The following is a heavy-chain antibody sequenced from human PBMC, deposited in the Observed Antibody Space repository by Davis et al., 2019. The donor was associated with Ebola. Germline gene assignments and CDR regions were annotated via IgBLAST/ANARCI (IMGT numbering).Heavy chain of an antibody. V-gene: IGHV1-18*01. J-gene: IGHJ4*02. CDR1: GYTLTDLS. CDR2: ISAYNGNT. Sequence: ASVKVSCKVSGYTLTDLSIHWVRQAPGQGLEWMGWISAYNGNTNYAQKLQGRVTMTTDTSTSTAYMELSRLTSDDTAVYYCATAPEGITVTLYIYWGQGTLVTVSS. D-gene: IGHD6-19*01. CDR3: ATAPEGITVTLYIY.